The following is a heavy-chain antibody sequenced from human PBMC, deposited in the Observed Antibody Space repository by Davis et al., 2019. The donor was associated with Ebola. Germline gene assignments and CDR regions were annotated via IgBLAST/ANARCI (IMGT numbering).Heavy chain of an antibody. D-gene: IGHD1-26*01. J-gene: IGHJ5*02. CDR2: IIPILGIA. CDR1: GYTFTSYG. Sequence: AASVKVSCKASGYTFTSYGISWVRQAPGQGLEWMGRIIPILGIANYAQKFQGRVTITADKSTSTAYMELSSLRSEDTAVYYCARSSAGVGATTTPWGQGTLVTVSS. V-gene: IGHV1-69*04. CDR3: ARSSAGVGATTTP.